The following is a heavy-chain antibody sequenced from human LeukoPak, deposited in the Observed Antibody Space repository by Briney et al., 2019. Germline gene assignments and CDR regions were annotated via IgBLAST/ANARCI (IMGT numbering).Heavy chain of an antibody. CDR2: IKQDGSEK. V-gene: IGHV3-7*03. CDR3: ARDNPPDY. Sequence: GGSLRLSCVASGFTFSSSWMSWARQAPGKGLEWVANIKQDGSEKSYVESVRGRFTISRDNAKNSLYLQLNSLRAEDTALYYCARDNPPDYWGQGTLVTVSS. J-gene: IGHJ4*02. CDR1: GFTFSSSW.